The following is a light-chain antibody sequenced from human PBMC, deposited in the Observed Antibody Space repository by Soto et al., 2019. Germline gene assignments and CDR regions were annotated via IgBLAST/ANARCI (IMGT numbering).Light chain of an antibody. J-gene: IGKJ5*01. CDR1: QDISNY. CDR3: QQYHSLIT. V-gene: IGKV1-33*01. Sequence: IQMTQSPSSLSASVGDRVTITCQASQDISNYLNWYQQKPGKAPKLLISDASRLETGVPSRFSGRGSGTDFTFTISRLQPEDIATYYCQQYHSLITFGRGTRLEIK. CDR2: DAS.